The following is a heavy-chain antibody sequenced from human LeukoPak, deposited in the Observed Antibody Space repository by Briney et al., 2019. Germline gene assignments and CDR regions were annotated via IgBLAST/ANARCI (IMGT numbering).Heavy chain of an antibody. CDR2: IIPIFGTA. CDR3: ARDSGTRDIVVVPAAILDY. J-gene: IGHJ4*02. CDR1: GGTFSSYA. D-gene: IGHD2-2*02. Sequence: GSSVKVSCKASGGTFSSYAISWVRQAPRQGLEWMGGIIPIFGTANYAQKFQGRVTITADESTSTAYMELSSLRSEDTAVYYCARDSGTRDIVVVPAAILDYWGQGTLVTVSS. V-gene: IGHV1-69*01.